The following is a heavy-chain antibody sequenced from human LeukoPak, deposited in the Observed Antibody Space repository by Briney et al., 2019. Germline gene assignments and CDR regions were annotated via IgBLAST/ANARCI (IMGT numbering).Heavy chain of an antibody. J-gene: IGHJ6*03. D-gene: IGHD3-22*01. CDR2: ISYSGNT. CDR1: GGSTSSSSSY. V-gene: IGHV4-39*02. CDR3: ARLTHSYYSDTSGYYPYYYMDV. Sequence: ETLSLTRTVSGGSTSSSSSYWGWIRQPPRHWLEWIGRISYSGNTHSSPTRKSLVVMSVDTSKNHLSLRLTSVNAAVTAVYYCARLTHSYYSDTSGYYPYYYMDVWGKGTTVTVTS.